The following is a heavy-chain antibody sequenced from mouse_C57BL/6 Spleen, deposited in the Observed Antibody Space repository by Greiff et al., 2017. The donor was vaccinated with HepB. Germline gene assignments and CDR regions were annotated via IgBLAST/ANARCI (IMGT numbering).Heavy chain of an antibody. D-gene: IGHD1-1*01. CDR2: IYPGNSDT. CDR1: GYTFTSYW. J-gene: IGHJ2*01. CDR3: TRWFITTVVATEYFDY. V-gene: IGHV1-5*01. Sequence: EVQPQQSGTVLARPGASVKMSCKTSGYTFTSYWMHWVKQRPGQGLEWIGAIYPGNSDTSYNQKFKGKAKLTAVTSASTAYMELSSLTNEDSAVYYCTRWFITTVVATEYFDYWGQGTTLTVSS.